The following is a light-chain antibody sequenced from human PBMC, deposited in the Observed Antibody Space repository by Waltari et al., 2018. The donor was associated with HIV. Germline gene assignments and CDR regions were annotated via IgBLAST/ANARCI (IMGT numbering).Light chain of an antibody. V-gene: IGKV1-9*01. Sequence: DIQLTQSPSFLSASVGDRVTFTCRASQDIRGYLAWYQQKPGKAPKFLIYPASTLQSGVPSRVSGSGSGTEFTLTISSLQPEDSATYYCQQLNTYPRTFGGGTTVEIK. J-gene: IGKJ4*01. CDR3: QQLNTYPRT. CDR1: QDIRGY. CDR2: PAS.